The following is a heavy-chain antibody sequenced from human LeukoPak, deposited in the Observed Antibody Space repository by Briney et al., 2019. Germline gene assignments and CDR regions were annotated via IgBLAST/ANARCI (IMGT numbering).Heavy chain of an antibody. CDR3: GRIVVNCSSTSCSPHMDV. J-gene: IGHJ6*02. CDR2: IYPGDSDT. V-gene: IGHV5-51*01. D-gene: IGHD2-2*01. Sequence: GESLKISCNGSGYSFTSYWIGWVRQMPGKGLEWMGIIYPGDSDTRYSPSFQGQVTISADKSISTAYLQWSSLKASDTAMYYCGRIVVNCSSTSCSPHMDVWGQGTTVTVSS. CDR1: GYSFTSYW.